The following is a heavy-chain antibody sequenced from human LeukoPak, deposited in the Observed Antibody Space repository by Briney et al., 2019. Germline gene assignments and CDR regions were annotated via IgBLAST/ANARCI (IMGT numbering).Heavy chain of an antibody. V-gene: IGHV4-61*01. CDR2: IYYSEST. D-gene: IGHD4-17*01. CDR1: GGSVSSGSYY. J-gene: IGHJ4*02. Sequence: SETLSLTCTVSGGSVSSGSYYWSWIRQPPGKGLEWIGYIYYSESTNYNPSLKSRVTISVDTSKNQFSLKLSSVTAADTAVYYCARVHGDYEFFDYWGQGTLVTVSS. CDR3: ARVHGDYEFFDY.